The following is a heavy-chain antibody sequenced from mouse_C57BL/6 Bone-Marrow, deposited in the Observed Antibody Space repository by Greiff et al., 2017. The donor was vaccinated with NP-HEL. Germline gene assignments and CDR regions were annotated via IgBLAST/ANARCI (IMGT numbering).Heavy chain of an antibody. J-gene: IGHJ3*01. CDR2: IDPEGGDT. CDR1: GFNFTDYY. Sequence: EVHLVESGAELVKPGASVKLSCTASGFNFTDYYMHWVKQRPEQGLEWIGRIDPEGGDTKYAPKFQGKATITADTSSNTAYLQLSSLTSEDTAVYYCARGGIYCCPWFAYWGQGTLVTVSA. CDR3: ARGGIYCCPWFAY. D-gene: IGHD1-1*01. V-gene: IGHV14-2*01.